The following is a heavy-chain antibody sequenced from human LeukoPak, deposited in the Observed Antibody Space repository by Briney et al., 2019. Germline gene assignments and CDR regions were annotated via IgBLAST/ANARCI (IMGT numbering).Heavy chain of an antibody. Sequence: GGSLRLSCAASGFSFSNYEMNWVRQAPGKGLEWISYITASSTTIYYADSVKGRFTISRDNAKNTVYLQMNSLRAEDTAVYYCARDWIDRGTFDPWGQGTLVTVSS. D-gene: IGHD2-2*03. CDR1: GFSFSNYE. J-gene: IGHJ5*02. CDR3: ARDWIDRGTFDP. CDR2: ITASSTTI. V-gene: IGHV3-48*03.